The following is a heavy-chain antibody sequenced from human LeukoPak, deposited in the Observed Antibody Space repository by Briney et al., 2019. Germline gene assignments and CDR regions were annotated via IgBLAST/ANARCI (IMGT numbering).Heavy chain of an antibody. Sequence: SQSLSLTCAISGDSVSSNSAAWNWIRQSPSRGLEWLGRTYYRSKWYNDYAVSVKSRITINPDTSKNQFSLQLNSVTPEDTAVYHCARGRSIVGATGAYFDYWGQGTLVTVSS. D-gene: IGHD1-26*01. CDR1: GDSVSSNSAA. CDR3: ARGRSIVGATGAYFDY. CDR2: TYYRSKWYN. J-gene: IGHJ4*02. V-gene: IGHV6-1*01.